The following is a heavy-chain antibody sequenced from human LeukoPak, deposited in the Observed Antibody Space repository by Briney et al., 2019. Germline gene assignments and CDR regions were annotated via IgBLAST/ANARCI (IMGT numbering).Heavy chain of an antibody. V-gene: IGHV3-48*01. D-gene: IGHD3-22*01. Sequence: GGSLRLSCAASGFTFSSYSMNWVRQAPGKGLEWVSYISSSSSTIYYADSVKGRFTISRDNAKNTLYLQMNSLRAEDTAVYYCAKDQSITMRTWDYWGQGTLVTVSS. CDR1: GFTFSSYS. CDR3: AKDQSITMRTWDY. J-gene: IGHJ4*02. CDR2: ISSSSSTI.